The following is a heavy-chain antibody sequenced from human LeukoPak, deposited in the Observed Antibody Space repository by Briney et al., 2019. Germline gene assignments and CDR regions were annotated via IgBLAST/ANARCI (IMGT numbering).Heavy chain of an antibody. CDR3: ARSPRSGSRNWFDP. CDR2: ISSSGSTI. J-gene: IGHJ5*02. CDR1: GFTFSDYY. V-gene: IGHV3-11*01. Sequence: PGGSLRLSCAASGFTFSDYYMSWIRQAPGKGLEWVSYISSSGSTIYYADSVKGRFTISRDNAKNSLYLQTNSLRAEDTAVYYCARSPRSGSRNWFDPWGQGTLVTVSS. D-gene: IGHD3-10*01.